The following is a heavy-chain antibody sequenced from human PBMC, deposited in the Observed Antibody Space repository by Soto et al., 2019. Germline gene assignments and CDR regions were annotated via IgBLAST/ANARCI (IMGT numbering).Heavy chain of an antibody. D-gene: IGHD2-2*01. Sequence: GASVKVSCKASGYTFSGYHMHWVRQAPGQGLEWMGWINPNSGCTNYAQKFQGRVTMTRDTSISTAYMELSRLRSDDTAVYYCARSGVYCSSTSCYNMPDYWGQGTLVTASS. CDR2: INPNSGCT. CDR1: GYTFSGYH. V-gene: IGHV1-2*02. J-gene: IGHJ4*02. CDR3: ARSGVYCSSTSCYNMPDY.